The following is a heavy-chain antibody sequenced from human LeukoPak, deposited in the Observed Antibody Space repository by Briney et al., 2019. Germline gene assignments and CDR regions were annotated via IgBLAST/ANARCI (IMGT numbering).Heavy chain of an antibody. CDR2: IYPGDSDT. V-gene: IGHV5-51*01. CDR3: ARHEGMATKIGEIYY. D-gene: IGHD5-24*01. Sequence: GESLKISCKGSGYSFTSYWISWVRQMPGKGLEWMGIIYPGDSDTRYSPSFQGQVTISADKSISTAYLQWSSLKASDTAMYYCARHEGMATKIGEIYYWGQGTLVTVSS. J-gene: IGHJ4*02. CDR1: GYSFTSYW.